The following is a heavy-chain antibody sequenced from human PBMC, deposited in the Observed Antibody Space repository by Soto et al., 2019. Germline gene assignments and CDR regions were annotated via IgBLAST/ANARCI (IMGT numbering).Heavy chain of an antibody. CDR2: ISGSGGST. CDR3: AKGAVGNFDWLLYPDAFDI. D-gene: IGHD3-9*01. J-gene: IGHJ3*02. Sequence: TGGSLRLSCAASGFTFSSYAMSWVRQAPGKGLEWVSAISGSGGSTYYADSVKGRFTISRDNSKNTLYLQMNSLRAEDTAVYYCAKGAVGNFDWLLYPDAFDIWGQGTMVTVSS. V-gene: IGHV3-23*01. CDR1: GFTFSSYA.